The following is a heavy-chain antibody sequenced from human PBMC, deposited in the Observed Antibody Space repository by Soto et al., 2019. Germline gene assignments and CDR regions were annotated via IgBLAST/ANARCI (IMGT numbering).Heavy chain of an antibody. V-gene: IGHV3-53*01. Sequence: LVQSGGGLVQPGGSLRLSCAASGFSVGGNYMSWVRQAPGKGLELVSLIYSGGNPFYADSMKGRFTLSRDNSNNMLYLQMDSLRAEDTAVYYCARGPNYDCWGQGTLVIVSS. D-gene: IGHD3-10*01. CDR3: ARGPNYDC. CDR2: IYSGGNP. CDR1: GFSVGGNY. J-gene: IGHJ4*02.